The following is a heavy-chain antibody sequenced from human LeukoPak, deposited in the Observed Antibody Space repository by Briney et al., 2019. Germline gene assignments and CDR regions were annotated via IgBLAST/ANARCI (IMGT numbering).Heavy chain of an antibody. V-gene: IGHV3-30*03. CDR1: GFTFSRYA. CDR2: ISHDGSDK. D-gene: IGHD1-20*01. J-gene: IGHJ4*02. CDR3: ARLTVLDY. Sequence: PGRSLRLSCVASGFTFSRYAMHWVRQAPGKGLEWVALISHDGSDKYHAGSLKGRFTISRDNAKNSLHLQMNSLRAEDTAVYYCARLTVLDYWGQGTLVTVSS.